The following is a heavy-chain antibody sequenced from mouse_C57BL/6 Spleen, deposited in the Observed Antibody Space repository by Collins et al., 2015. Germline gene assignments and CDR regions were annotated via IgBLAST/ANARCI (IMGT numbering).Heavy chain of an antibody. V-gene: IGHV1-69*01. CDR1: GYTFTSYW. CDR2: IDPSDSYT. D-gene: IGHD1-1*01. CDR3: ALITTEAHWYFDV. J-gene: IGHJ1*03. Sequence: QVQLQQPGAELVMPGASVKLSCKASGYTFTSYWMHWVKQRPGQGLEWIGEIDPSDSYTNYNQKFKGKSTLTVDKSSSTAYMQLSSLTSEDSAVYYCALITTEAHWYFDVWGTGTTVTVSS.